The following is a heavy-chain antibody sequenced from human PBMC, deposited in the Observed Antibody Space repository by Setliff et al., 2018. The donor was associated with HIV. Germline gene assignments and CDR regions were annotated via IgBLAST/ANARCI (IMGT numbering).Heavy chain of an antibody. Sequence: SVKVSCKASGGTFSSYAISWVRQAPGQGLEWMGGIIPILGIANYAQKFQGRVTITTDESTSTAYMELSSLRSEDTAVYYCATDAYHDSLTGPTPGAFDIWGQGTMVTVSS. J-gene: IGHJ3*02. V-gene: IGHV1-69*10. CDR3: ATDAYHDSLTGPTPGAFDI. CDR2: IIPILGIA. D-gene: IGHD3-9*01. CDR1: GGTFSSYA.